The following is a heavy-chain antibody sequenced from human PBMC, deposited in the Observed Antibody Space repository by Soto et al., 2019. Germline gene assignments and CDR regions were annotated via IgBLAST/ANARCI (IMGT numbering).Heavy chain of an antibody. CDR2: ISAYNGNT. CDR3: ARTVRGVIIAYGMDV. Sequence: QVQLVQSGAEVKKPGASVKVSCKASGYTFTSYGISWVRQAPGQGLEWMGWISAYNGNTNYAQKLQGRVTMTTDTSTRTAYMELRSLRSDDTAVYYCARTVRGVIIAYGMDVWGQGTTVTVSS. CDR1: GYTFTSYG. D-gene: IGHD3-10*01. J-gene: IGHJ6*02. V-gene: IGHV1-18*01.